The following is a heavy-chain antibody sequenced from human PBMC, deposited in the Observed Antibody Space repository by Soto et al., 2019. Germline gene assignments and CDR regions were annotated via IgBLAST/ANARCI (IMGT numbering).Heavy chain of an antibody. V-gene: IGHV3-48*01. CDR2: IGRDGSTT. CDR3: ARDTMWGAKD. CDR1: GFTLSSHS. D-gene: IGHD3-16*01. J-gene: IGHJ4*02. Sequence: EVQLVESGGGLVQPGGSLRLSCATSGFTLSSHSMNWVRQAPGKGLEWVSYIGRDGSTTYYADSVKGRFTISRDNAKKSIDLQMNGLRAEDTAVYHCARDTMWGAKDWGRGTQVTVSS.